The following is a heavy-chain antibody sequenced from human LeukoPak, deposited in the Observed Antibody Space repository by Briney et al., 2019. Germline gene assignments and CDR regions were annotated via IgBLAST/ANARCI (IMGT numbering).Heavy chain of an antibody. D-gene: IGHD3-10*01. Sequence: ASVKVSCKASGYTFTSYYMHWVRQAPGQGLEWMGIINPSVGSTSYAQKFQGRVTMTRDTSTSTVYMELSSPRSEDTAVYYCARDGSLRGGTTKNAFDIWGQGTMVTVSS. J-gene: IGHJ3*02. V-gene: IGHV1-46*01. CDR2: INPSVGST. CDR3: ARDGSLRGGTTKNAFDI. CDR1: GYTFTSYY.